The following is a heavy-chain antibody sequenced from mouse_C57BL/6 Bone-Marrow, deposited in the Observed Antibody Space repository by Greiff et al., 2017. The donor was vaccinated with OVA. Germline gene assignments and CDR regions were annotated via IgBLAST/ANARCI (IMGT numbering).Heavy chain of an antibody. CDR1: GYTFTDYY. D-gene: IGHD1-1*01. J-gene: IGHJ4*01. Sequence: VQLQQSGPELVKPGASVKISCKASGYTFTDYYMNWVKQSHGKSLEWIGDINPNNGGTSYNQKFKGKATLTVDKSSSTAYMELRSLTSEDSAVYYCARSSSYALYAMDYWGQGTSVTVSS. CDR2: INPNNGGT. CDR3: ARSSSYALYAMDY. V-gene: IGHV1-26*01.